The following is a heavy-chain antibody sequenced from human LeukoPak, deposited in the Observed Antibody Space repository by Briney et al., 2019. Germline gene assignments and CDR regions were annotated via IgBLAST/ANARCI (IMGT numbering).Heavy chain of an antibody. CDR3: ARDGGKGYEIDY. Sequence: GGSLRLSCAASGFDLSTYEMNWVRQAPGKGLEWIADITISGHTKNYADSVKGRFTISRDNARTSLYLQMNSLRVEDTGVYYCARDGGKGYEIDYWGQGTLVTVSS. J-gene: IGHJ4*02. CDR2: ITISGHTK. CDR1: GFDLSTYE. V-gene: IGHV3-48*03. D-gene: IGHD2-2*01.